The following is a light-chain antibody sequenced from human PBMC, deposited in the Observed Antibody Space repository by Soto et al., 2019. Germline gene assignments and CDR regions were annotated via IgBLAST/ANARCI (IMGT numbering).Light chain of an antibody. J-gene: IGKJ1*01. Sequence: DIHMTQSPSTLSASVGDRFTITCRASQSISGSLAWYQHQPGKAPKLLIFDVSSLESGVPSRFSGFASGTEFTLSISSMPPDDFGTYYCQQFFMGWTFGHGTKVDIK. CDR1: QSISGS. CDR3: QQFFMGWT. V-gene: IGKV1-5*01. CDR2: DVS.